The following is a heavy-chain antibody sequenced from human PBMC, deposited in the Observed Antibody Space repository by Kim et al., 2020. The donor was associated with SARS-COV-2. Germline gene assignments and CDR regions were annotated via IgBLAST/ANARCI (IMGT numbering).Heavy chain of an antibody. CDR2: ISGTGSST. J-gene: IGHJ4*02. V-gene: IGHV3-23*01. D-gene: IGHD6-13*01. CDR3: AKGGSSSWFSG. CDR1: GITFSGSP. Sequence: GGSLRLSCAASGITFSGSPMSWVRQVPGKGLEWVAGISGTGSSTYYADSVQGRFTVTRDNSKNVLYLQMNSLRAEDTALYFCAKGGSSSWFSGWGQGTRITVSS.